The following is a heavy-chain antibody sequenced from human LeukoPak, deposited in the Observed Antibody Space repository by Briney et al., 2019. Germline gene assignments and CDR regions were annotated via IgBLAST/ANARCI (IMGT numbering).Heavy chain of an antibody. V-gene: IGHV3-49*04. CDR3: TRDVRDGYNFDY. CDR2: IRSKAYGGTT. J-gene: IGHJ4*02. CDR1: GFTFGDYA. Sequence: GGSLRLSCTASGFTFGDYAMSWVRQAPGKGLEWVGFIRSKAYGGTTEYAAPVKGRFTISRDDSESIAYLQMNSLKTEDTAVYYCTRDVRDGYNFDYWGQGTLVTVSS. D-gene: IGHD5-24*01.